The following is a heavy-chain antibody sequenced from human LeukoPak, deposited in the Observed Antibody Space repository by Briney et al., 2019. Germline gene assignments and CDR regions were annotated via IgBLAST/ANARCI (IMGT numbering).Heavy chain of an antibody. CDR1: GYTFTSYD. V-gene: IGHV1-8*01. J-gene: IGHJ3*02. D-gene: IGHD6-13*01. CDR2: MNPNSGNT. Sequence: ASVKVSCKASGYTFTSYDINWVRQATGQGLEWMGWMNPNSGNTGYAQKFQGRVTMTRNTSISTAYMELSSLRSEDAAVYYCARTRNRSWGLYDAFDIWGQGTMVTVSS. CDR3: ARTRNRSWGLYDAFDI.